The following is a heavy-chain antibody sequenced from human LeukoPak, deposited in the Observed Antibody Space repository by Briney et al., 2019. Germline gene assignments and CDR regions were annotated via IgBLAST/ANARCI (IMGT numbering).Heavy chain of an antibody. J-gene: IGHJ5*02. Sequence: ASVMVSCKASGYTFTGYSIHWVRQAPGQGLEWMGCINPNSGDTNYPQKFQDRVTLSRDTSISKAYMELTDLRSDDTAMYYCARPNGDYSNWFDPWGQGTLVTVSS. V-gene: IGHV1-2*02. CDR2: INPNSGDT. CDR3: ARPNGDYSNWFDP. D-gene: IGHD4-17*01. CDR1: GYTFTGYS.